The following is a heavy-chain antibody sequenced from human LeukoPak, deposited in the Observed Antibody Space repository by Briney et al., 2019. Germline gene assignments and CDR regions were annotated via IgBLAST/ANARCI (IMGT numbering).Heavy chain of an antibody. CDR2: VYYTGCT. CDR3: VSNSSSSPWFDP. V-gene: IGHV4-39*02. D-gene: IGHD6-6*01. CDR1: GGSISSYTHY. Sequence: SETLSLTCTVSGGSISSYTHYWGWIRQPPGKGLEWIATVYYTGCTYYNPSLKSRFTISIDTSRNHFSLKLTSVIAADTAMYYCVSNSSSSPWFDPWGQGTLVTVSS. J-gene: IGHJ5*02.